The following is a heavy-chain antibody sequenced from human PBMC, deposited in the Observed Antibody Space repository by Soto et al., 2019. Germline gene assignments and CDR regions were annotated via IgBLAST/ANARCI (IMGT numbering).Heavy chain of an antibody. CDR2: IVVGSGNT. J-gene: IGHJ4*02. CDR1: GFTFTSSA. CDR3: AADLGTMVRGVITPDY. Sequence: SVKVSCKASGFTFTSSAVQWVRQARGQRLEWIGWIVVGSGNTNYAQKFQERVTITRDMSTSTAYMELSSLRSEDTAVYYCAADLGTMVRGVITPDYWGQGTLVTVSS. D-gene: IGHD3-10*01. V-gene: IGHV1-58*01.